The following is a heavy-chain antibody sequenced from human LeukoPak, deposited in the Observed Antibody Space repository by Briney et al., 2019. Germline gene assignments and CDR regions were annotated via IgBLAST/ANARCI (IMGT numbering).Heavy chain of an antibody. J-gene: IGHJ6*02. Sequence: GASVKVSCKASGGTFSSYAISWVRQAPGQGLEWMGRIIPILGIANYAQKFQGRVTITADKSTSTAYMELSSLRSEDTAVYYCALYGSGSKYYYGVDVWGQGATVTVSS. D-gene: IGHD3-10*01. CDR1: GGTFSSYA. CDR2: IIPILGIA. V-gene: IGHV1-69*04. CDR3: ALYGSGSKYYYGVDV.